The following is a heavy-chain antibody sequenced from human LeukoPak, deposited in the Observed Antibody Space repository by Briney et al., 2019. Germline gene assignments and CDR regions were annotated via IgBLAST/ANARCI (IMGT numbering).Heavy chain of an antibody. CDR3: ARSRCSSTSCYNYFDY. CDR1: GGTFSSYA. J-gene: IGHJ4*02. Sequence: ASVKVSCKASGGTFSSYAISWVRQAPGQGLEWMGGIIPIFGTANYAQKFQGRVTITTDESTSTAYMELSSLRSEDTAVYYCARSRCSSTSCYNYFDYWGQGTLVTVSS. V-gene: IGHV1-69*05. D-gene: IGHD2-2*02. CDR2: IIPIFGTA.